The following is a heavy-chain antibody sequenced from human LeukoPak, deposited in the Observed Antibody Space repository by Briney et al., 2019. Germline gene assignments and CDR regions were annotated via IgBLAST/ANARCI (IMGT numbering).Heavy chain of an antibody. J-gene: IGHJ6*02. V-gene: IGHV3-23*01. D-gene: IGHD6-13*01. CDR2: ITSSGGET. CDR3: AKRVAGAMTGMDV. Sequence: GGSLRLSCAASGFTFSSFGMSWVRQAPGKGLEWVSLITSSGGETFYEDSVKGRFTISRDNSKKTLYLEMNSLRGQDTAVYYCAKRVAGAMTGMDVWGQGPTVTVSS. CDR1: GFTFSSFG.